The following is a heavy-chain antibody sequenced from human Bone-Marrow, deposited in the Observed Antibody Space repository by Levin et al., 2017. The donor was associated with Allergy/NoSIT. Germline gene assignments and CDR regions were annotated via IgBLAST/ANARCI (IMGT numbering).Heavy chain of an antibody. V-gene: IGHV4-34*01. Sequence: PSETLSLTCAVYGGSFGGYYWSWIRQSPGKGLEWIGESAYRGGTNYNPSLKSRVTILLDASKSQFSLRLASLTAADTAVYYCARGYSGRIAFDMWGQGTMVTVSS. D-gene: IGHD5-12*01. CDR3: ARGYSGRIAFDM. CDR2: SAYRGGT. CDR1: GGSFGGYY. J-gene: IGHJ3*02.